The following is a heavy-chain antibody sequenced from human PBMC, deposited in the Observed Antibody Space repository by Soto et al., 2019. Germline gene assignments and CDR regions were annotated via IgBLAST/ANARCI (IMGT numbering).Heavy chain of an antibody. J-gene: IGHJ3*02. CDR3: ARDSSGYDSEAFDI. D-gene: IGHD5-12*01. Sequence: SETLSLTCAVYGGSFSGYYLSWIRQPPGKGLEWIGYIYYSGSTNYNPSLKSRVTISVDTSKNQFSLKLSSVTAADTAVYYCARDSSGYDSEAFDIWSQGTMVTVSS. V-gene: IGHV4-59*01. CDR1: GGSFSGYY. CDR2: IYYSGST.